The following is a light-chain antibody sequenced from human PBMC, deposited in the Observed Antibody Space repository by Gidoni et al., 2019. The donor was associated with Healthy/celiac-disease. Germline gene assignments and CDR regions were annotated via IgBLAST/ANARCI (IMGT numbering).Light chain of an antibody. J-gene: IGKJ4*01. CDR1: QGISSA. CDR2: DAS. Sequence: AIQLTQSPSSLSASVGDRVTITCRASQGISSALAWYQQKPGKAPKLLIYDASSLESGVPSRFSGSGSWTDFTLTISSLQPEDFATYYCQQFNSYPVTFXGXTKVEIK. V-gene: IGKV1-13*02. CDR3: QQFNSYPVT.